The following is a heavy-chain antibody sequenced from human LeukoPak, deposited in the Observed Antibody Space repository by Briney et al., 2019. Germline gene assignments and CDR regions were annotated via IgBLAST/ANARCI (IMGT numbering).Heavy chain of an antibody. J-gene: IGHJ4*02. V-gene: IGHV4-34*01. CDR3: ARVCTGCRMGAGGVDY. Sequence: SETLSLTCAVYGGSFSGYYWSWIRQPPGKGLEWIGEINHSGSTNYNPSLKSRVTISVDTSKNQFSLKLSSVTAADTAVYYCARVCTGCRMGAGGVDYWGQGTLVTVSS. D-gene: IGHD1-26*01. CDR2: INHSGST. CDR1: GGSFSGYY.